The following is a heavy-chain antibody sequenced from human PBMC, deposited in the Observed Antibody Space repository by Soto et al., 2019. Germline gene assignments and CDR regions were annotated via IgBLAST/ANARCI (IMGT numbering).Heavy chain of an antibody. CDR2: IKQDGSEK. Sequence: GGSLRLSCAASGFTFSIYWMSWFRQAPGKGLEWVANIKQDGSEKYYVDSVKGRFTISRDNAKNSLYLQMNSLRAEDTAVYYCARASGYSYGYSFWFDPWGQGTLVTVSS. D-gene: IGHD5-18*01. V-gene: IGHV3-7*05. J-gene: IGHJ5*02. CDR3: ARASGYSYGYSFWFDP. CDR1: GFTFSIYW.